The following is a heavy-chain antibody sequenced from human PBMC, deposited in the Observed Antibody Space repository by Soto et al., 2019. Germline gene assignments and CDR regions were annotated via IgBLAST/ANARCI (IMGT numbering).Heavy chain of an antibody. CDR3: ARGGSGGYKDGMAV. V-gene: IGHV3-30-3*01. CDR1: GFTFSSYA. CDR2: ISYDGSNK. J-gene: IGHJ6*02. Sequence: QVQLVESGGGVVQPGRSLRLSCAASGFTFSSYAMHWVRQAPGKGLEWVAVISYDGSNKYYADSVKGRFTISRDNSKNTLYLQMNSLRAEDTAVYYCARGGSGGYKDGMAVWGQGTTVTVSS. D-gene: IGHD6-19*01.